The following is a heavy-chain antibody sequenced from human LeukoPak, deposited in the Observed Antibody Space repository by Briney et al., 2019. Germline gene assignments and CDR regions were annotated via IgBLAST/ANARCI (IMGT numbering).Heavy chain of an antibody. V-gene: IGHV3-48*04. CDR1: GFTFSSYS. J-gene: IGHJ4*02. CDR3: ALGDLSFDY. Sequence: GGSLRLPCAASGFTFSSYSMNWVRQAPGKGLEWVSYISSSSSTIYYADSVKGRFTISRDNAKNSLYLQMNSLRAEDTAVYYCALGDLSFDYWGQGTLVTVSS. D-gene: IGHD3-16*02. CDR2: ISSSSSTI.